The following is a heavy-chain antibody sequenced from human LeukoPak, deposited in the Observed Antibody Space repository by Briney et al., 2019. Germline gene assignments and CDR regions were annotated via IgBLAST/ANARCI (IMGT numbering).Heavy chain of an antibody. CDR1: GFXFSRYD. V-gene: IGHV3-13*01. CDR2: IGTAGDT. CDR3: VRAPPGRCSDGFCYSDTLDI. D-gene: IGHD2-15*01. Sequence: GGSLRLSCVAYGFXFSRYDIHWVRQATGRGLEWVSYIGTAGDTYYADSVKGRFTISRENAGNSLSLHMNSLRVGDTAVYYCVRAPPGRCSDGFCYSDTLDIWGRGTKVTVSS. J-gene: IGHJ3*02.